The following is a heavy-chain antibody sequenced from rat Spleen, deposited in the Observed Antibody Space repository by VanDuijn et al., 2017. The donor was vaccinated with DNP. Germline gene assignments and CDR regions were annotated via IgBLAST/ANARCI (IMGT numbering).Heavy chain of an antibody. CDR2: ISPGGGNT. V-gene: IGHV5S14*01. J-gene: IGHJ4*01. CDR1: GFTFSNYD. D-gene: IGHD1-12*01. CDR3: ARHRTIMPYYYAMDA. Sequence: EVQLVESGGGLVQPGRSLKLSCAASGFTFSNYDMAWVRQTPTKGLKWVASISPGGGNTYYRDSVKGRFTISRDNAKNTQYLQMDSLRSEDTATYYCARHRTIMPYYYAMDAWGQGASVTVSS.